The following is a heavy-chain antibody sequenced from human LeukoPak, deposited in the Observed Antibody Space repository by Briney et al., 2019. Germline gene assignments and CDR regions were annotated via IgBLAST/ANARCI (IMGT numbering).Heavy chain of an antibody. V-gene: IGHV1-2*02. Sequence: ASVKVSCKASGYTFTGYYMRWVRQAPGQGLEWMGWINPNSGGTNYAQKFQGRVTMTRDTSISTAYMELSRLRSDDTAVYCCARGLDYGDYVDYWGQGTLVTVSS. CDR3: ARGLDYGDYVDY. CDR1: GYTFTGYY. CDR2: INPNSGGT. D-gene: IGHD4-17*01. J-gene: IGHJ4*02.